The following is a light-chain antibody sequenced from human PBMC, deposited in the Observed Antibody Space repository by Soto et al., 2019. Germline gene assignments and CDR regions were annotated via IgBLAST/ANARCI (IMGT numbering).Light chain of an antibody. J-gene: IGKJ2*01. Sequence: EIVLTQSPGTLSLSPGERATLSCRASQRVDSSYLAWYQLKPGQAPRLLIYGASSRATGIPDRFSGSGSGTDFTLTISRLESEDLAVYYCQEFGNSPYTFGQGTKLEIK. CDR1: QRVDSSY. CDR2: GAS. V-gene: IGKV3-20*01. CDR3: QEFGNSPYT.